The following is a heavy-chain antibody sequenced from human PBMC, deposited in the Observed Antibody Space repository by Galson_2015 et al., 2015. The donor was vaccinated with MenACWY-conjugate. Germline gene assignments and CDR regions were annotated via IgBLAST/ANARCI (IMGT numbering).Heavy chain of an antibody. V-gene: IGHV3-74*01. Sequence: SLRLSCAASGLSFSNYWMHWVRHAPGKGLVWVSRINSDGTTTNYADSVKGRFTISRDNAKNTLYLRMNSLRAEDTAVYYCARRTLSGVYYYFDSWCQGTLVTVSS. CDR2: INSDGTTT. D-gene: IGHD5/OR15-5a*01. J-gene: IGHJ4*02. CDR3: ARRTLSGVYYYFDS. CDR1: GLSFSNYW.